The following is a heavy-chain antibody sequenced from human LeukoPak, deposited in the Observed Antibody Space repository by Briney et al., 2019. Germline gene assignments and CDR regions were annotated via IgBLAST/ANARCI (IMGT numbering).Heavy chain of an antibody. V-gene: IGHV1-18*04. D-gene: IGHD5-24*01. CDR3: ARPDGYKLRSFDY. CDR1: GYTFTGYY. Sequence: ASVKVSCKASGYTFTGYYMHWVRQAPGQGLEWMGWISAYNGNTNYAQKLQGRVTMTTDTSTSTAYMELRSLRSDDTAVYYCARPDGYKLRSFDYWGQGTLVTVSS. J-gene: IGHJ4*02. CDR2: ISAYNGNT.